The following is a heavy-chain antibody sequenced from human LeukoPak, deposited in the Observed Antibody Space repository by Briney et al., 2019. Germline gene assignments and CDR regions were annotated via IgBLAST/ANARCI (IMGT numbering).Heavy chain of an antibody. J-gene: IGHJ4*02. CDR3: AKDLLAATIDYYFDY. CDR1: GFTFSSYA. D-gene: IGHD5-12*01. Sequence: GGSLRLSCAASGFTFSSYAMSWVRQAPGKGLEWVSVISGSGGRTYYADSVKGRFTISRDNSKNTLYVQMNSLRAEDTAVYYCAKDLLAATIDYYFDYWGQGTLVAVSS. V-gene: IGHV3-23*01. CDR2: ISGSGGRT.